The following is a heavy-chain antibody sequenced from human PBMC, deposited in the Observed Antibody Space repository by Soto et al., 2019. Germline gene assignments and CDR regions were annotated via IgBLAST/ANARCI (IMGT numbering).Heavy chain of an antibody. D-gene: IGHD3-9*01. Sequence: QVQLVESGGGVVQPGRYLRLSCAASGFTFSSYGMHWVRQAPGKGLEWVAVISYDGSNKYYADSVKGRFTISRDNSKNTLYLQMNSLRAEDTAVYYCAKETLTLRYYDYWGQGTLVTVSS. J-gene: IGHJ4*02. CDR3: AKETLTLRYYDY. CDR2: ISYDGSNK. CDR1: GFTFSSYG. V-gene: IGHV3-30*18.